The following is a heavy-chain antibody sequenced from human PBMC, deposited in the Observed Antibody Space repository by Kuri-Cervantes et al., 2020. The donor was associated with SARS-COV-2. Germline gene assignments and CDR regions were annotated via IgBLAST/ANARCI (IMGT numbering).Heavy chain of an antibody. D-gene: IGHD2-15*01. V-gene: IGHV3-7*01. CDR1: GFTFSSYS. CDR2: IKQDGSEK. CDR3: ACPGKTPAAY. Sequence: GGSLSLSCAASGFTFSSYSMNWVRQAPGKGLEWVANIKQDGSEKYYVDSVKGRFTISRDNAKNSLYLQMNSLRAEDTAVYYCACPGKTPAAYWGQGTLVTVSS. J-gene: IGHJ4*02.